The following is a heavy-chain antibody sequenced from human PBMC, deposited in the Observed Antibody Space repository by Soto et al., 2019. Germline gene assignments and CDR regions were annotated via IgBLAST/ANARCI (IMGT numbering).Heavy chain of an antibody. Sequence: VQLLESGGGLVQPGGSLRLSCAASGFTFSSYAMSWVRQAPGKGLAWVSSITASGGSTYYGDSVKGRFTISRDNSKNTLYLQMNTLRAEDAAVYYCAGGGSSANYAFDIWGQGTLVTVSS. D-gene: IGHD3-16*01. CDR2: ITASGGST. CDR3: AGGGSSANYAFDI. CDR1: GFTFSSYA. J-gene: IGHJ3*02. V-gene: IGHV3-23*01.